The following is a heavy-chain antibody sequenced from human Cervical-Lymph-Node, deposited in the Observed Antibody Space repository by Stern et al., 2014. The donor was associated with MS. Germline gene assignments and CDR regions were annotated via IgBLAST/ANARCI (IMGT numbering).Heavy chain of an antibody. V-gene: IGHV6-1*01. D-gene: IGHD6-6*01. Sequence: VQLVESGPGLVKPSQTLSLTCAISGDSVSSNRATWSWIRQSPSSGLEWLGRTYHRTRWYYDYAVSVKSRVTISPDTSKNQFSLWLNSVTPEDTAVYYCARDVSSSPDAFDTWGQGTMVTVSS. CDR2: TYHRTRWYY. CDR3: ARDVSSSPDAFDT. J-gene: IGHJ3*02. CDR1: GDSVSSNRAT.